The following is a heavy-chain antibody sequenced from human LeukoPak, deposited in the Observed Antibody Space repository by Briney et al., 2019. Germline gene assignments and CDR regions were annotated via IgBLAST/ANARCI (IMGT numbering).Heavy chain of an antibody. CDR1: GFTFSNYA. J-gene: IGHJ4*02. D-gene: IGHD1-14*01. V-gene: IGHV3-23*01. CDR2: ISESGDNK. Sequence: GVSLRLSCAASGFTFSNYAMSWVRQAPGKGLEWVSGISESGDNKNHADSVKGRFTISRDNSKSTLYLQMSSLRVEDTAVYYCAKNITNWGQGTLVTVSS. CDR3: AKNITN.